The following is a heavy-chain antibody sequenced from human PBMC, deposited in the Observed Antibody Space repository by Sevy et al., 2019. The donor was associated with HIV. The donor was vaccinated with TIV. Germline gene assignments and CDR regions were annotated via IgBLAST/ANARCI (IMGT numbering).Heavy chain of an antibody. CDR2: ISGSGGST. CDR3: AKDSSDTAMVREIFDY. CDR1: GFTFSSYA. D-gene: IGHD5-18*01. Sequence: GGSLRLSCAASGFTFSSYAMSWVRQAPGKGLEWVSAISGSGGSTYYADSVKGRFTISRDNSKNTLYLQMNSLRAEDTAVYYCAKDSSDTAMVREIFDYWGQGTLVTVSS. J-gene: IGHJ4*02. V-gene: IGHV3-23*01.